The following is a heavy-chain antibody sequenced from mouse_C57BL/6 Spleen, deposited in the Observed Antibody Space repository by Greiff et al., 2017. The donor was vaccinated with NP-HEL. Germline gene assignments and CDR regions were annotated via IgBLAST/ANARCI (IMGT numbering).Heavy chain of an antibody. V-gene: IGHV5-16*01. Sequence: EVKVVESEGGLVQPGSSMKLSCTASGFTFSDYYMAWVRQVPEKGLEWVANINYDGSSTYYLDSLKSRFIISRDNAKNILYLQMSSLKSEDTATYYCAREGGYDYYDYWGQGTTLTVSS. D-gene: IGHD2-3*01. J-gene: IGHJ2*01. CDR2: INYDGSST. CDR1: GFTFSDYY. CDR3: AREGGYDYYDY.